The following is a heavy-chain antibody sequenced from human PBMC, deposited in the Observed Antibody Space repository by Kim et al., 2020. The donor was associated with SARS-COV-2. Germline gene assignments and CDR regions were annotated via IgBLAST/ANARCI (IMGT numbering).Heavy chain of an antibody. CDR3: ARDSGIAAAGKRSPLYYYYGMDV. CDR2: ISAYNGNT. CDR1: GYTFTSYG. D-gene: IGHD6-13*01. J-gene: IGHJ6*02. Sequence: ASVKVSCKASGYTFTSYGISWVRQAPGQGLEWMGWISAYNGNTNYAQKLQGRVTMTTDTSTSTAYMELRSLRSDDTAVYYCARDSGIAAAGKRSPLYYYYGMDVWGQGTTVTVSS. V-gene: IGHV1-18*01.